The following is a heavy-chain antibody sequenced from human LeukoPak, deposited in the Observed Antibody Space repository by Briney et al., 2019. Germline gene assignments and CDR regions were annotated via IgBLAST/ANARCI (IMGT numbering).Heavy chain of an antibody. CDR2: IHYSGST. J-gene: IGHJ3*02. Sequence: SETLSLTCTVSGGSISSSSYYWGWIRQPPGKGLEWIGSIHYSGSTNYNPSLKSRVTMSVDTSENQFSLKLSSVTAADTAVYYCAKHESLIAFDMWGQGTMVTVSS. V-gene: IGHV4-39*01. CDR3: AKHESLIAFDM. CDR1: GGSISSSSYY.